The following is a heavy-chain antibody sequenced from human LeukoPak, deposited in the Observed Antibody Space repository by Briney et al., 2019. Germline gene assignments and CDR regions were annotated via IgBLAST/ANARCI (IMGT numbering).Heavy chain of an antibody. CDR2: IIPIFGTA. CDR3: ARGVDSPGRDGYNYGFWAFDI. Sequence: GASVKVSCKASGYTFTSYGISWVRQAPGQGLEWMGRIIPIFGTANYAQKFQGRVTITTDESTSTAYMELSSLRSEDTAVYYCARGVDSPGRDGYNYGFWAFDIWGQGTMVTVSS. D-gene: IGHD5-24*01. J-gene: IGHJ3*02. CDR1: GYTFTSYG. V-gene: IGHV1-69*05.